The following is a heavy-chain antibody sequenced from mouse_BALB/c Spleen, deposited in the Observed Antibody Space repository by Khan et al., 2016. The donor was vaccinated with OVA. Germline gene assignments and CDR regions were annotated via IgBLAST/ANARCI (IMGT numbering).Heavy chain of an antibody. D-gene: IGHD1-3*01. CDR2: IWACGST. CDR3: ARREDI. CDR1: GFSFTSSG. Sequence: QVELVESGPGLVAPSQSLSITCTVSGFSFTSSGVHWVRQPPGKGLEWLGVIWACGSTIYYSAVMSRLSITKDNSKSKVFVKMNSLQTDDTAMYYCARREDIWGQGTTLTVSS. V-gene: IGHV2-9*02. J-gene: IGHJ2*01.